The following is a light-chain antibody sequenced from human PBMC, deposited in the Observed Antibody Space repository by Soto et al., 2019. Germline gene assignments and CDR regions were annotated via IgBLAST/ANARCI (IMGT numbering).Light chain of an antibody. CDR2: KAS. J-gene: IGKJ1*01. V-gene: IGKV1-5*03. Sequence: DIQMTQSPSTLSVSLGDRVTITSRASQSISNWLAWYQQKAGKAPRILIFKASTLETGVPSRFSGSGSETEFTLTISSLQPDDSATYYCQPYNSYSRTFGQGTKVDIK. CDR1: QSISNW. CDR3: QPYNSYSRT.